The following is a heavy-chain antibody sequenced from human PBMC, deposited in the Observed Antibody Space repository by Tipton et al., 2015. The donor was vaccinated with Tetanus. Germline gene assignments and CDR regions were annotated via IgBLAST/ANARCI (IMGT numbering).Heavy chain of an antibody. CDR2: ISSSGRT. CDR1: GDSMSSSDYY. J-gene: IGHJ4*02. CDR3: ARGITDGYNRRLDY. V-gene: IGHV4-39*07. D-gene: IGHD5-24*01. Sequence: TLSLTCSVSGDSMSSSDYYWDWIRQPPGKGLEWIGSISSSGRTYYNPSLKSRVTMSVDTSKNEVSLKLRSVTAADTGVYYCARGITDGYNRRLDYWGQGILVAVSP.